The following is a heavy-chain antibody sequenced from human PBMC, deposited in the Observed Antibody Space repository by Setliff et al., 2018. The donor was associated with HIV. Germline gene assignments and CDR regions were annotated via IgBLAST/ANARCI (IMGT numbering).Heavy chain of an antibody. D-gene: IGHD3-9*01. V-gene: IGHV4-61*09. CDR2: IYASGST. CDR3: ARDQPQDYDSLTGYYTGRYFDY. J-gene: IGHJ4*02. CDR1: GGSINSGSYY. Sequence: SETLSLTCTVSGGSINSGSYYWNWIRQPAGKGLEWIGHIYASGSTNYNPSLKSRVTMSVDTSKNQFSLKLNSLIAADTAVYFCARDQPQDYDSLTGYYTGRYFDYWGRGTLVTV.